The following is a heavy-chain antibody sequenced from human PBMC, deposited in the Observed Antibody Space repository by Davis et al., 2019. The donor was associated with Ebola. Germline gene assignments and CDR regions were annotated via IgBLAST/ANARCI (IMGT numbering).Heavy chain of an antibody. CDR3: ARLTGQWLVRDYYYGMDV. D-gene: IGHD6-19*01. CDR2: IYPGDSDT. V-gene: IGHV5-51*01. Sequence: VSCKASGYSLFNYWIGWVRQMPGKGLVWLGIIYPGDSDTRYSPSFEGQVTISADKSISTAYLQWSSLKASDTAMYYCARLTGQWLVRDYYYGMDVWGKGTTVTVSS. CDR1: GYSLFNYW. J-gene: IGHJ6*04.